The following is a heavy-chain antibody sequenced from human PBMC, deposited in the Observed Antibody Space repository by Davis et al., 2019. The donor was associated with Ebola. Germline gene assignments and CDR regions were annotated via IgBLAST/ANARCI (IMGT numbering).Heavy chain of an antibody. J-gene: IGHJ6*04. CDR1: GFTFSSYA. Sequence: GESLKISCAASGFTFSSYAMHWVRQAPGKGLEWVAVISYDGSNKYYADSVKGRFTISRDNAKNSLYLQMNSLRAEDTAVYYCARSKDYGDRAHYYYYYYGMDVWGKGTTVTVSS. D-gene: IGHD4-17*01. CDR3: ARSKDYGDRAHYYYYYYGMDV. CDR2: ISYDGSNK. V-gene: IGHV3-30-3*01.